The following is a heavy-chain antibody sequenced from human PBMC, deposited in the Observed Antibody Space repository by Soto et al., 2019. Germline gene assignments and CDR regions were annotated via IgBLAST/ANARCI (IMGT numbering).Heavy chain of an antibody. J-gene: IGHJ6*02. CDR2: IYHSGST. CDR1: GGSISSDNCS. D-gene: IGHD4-17*01. Sequence: PSETLSLTCAVSGGSISSDNCSWSWIRQPPGKGLEWIGYIYHSGSTDYNPSLKRRASISVDKSRNQFSLKLSSVSAADTAVYFCARVPVTIGYGRGVWGQGNRVTVSS. V-gene: IGHV4-30-2*01. CDR3: ARVPVTIGYGRGV.